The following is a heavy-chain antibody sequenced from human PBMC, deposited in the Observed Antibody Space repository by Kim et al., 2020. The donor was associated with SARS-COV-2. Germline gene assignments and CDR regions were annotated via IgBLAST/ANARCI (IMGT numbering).Heavy chain of an antibody. Sequence: SVKVSCKASGGTFSSYAISWVRQAPGQGLEWMGGIIPIFGTANYAQKFQGRVTITADESTSTAYMELSSLRSEDTAVYYCAYTYYYGSGSLDWGQGTLVTVSS. CDR3: AYTYYYGSGSLD. V-gene: IGHV1-69*13. J-gene: IGHJ4*02. CDR2: IIPIFGTA. CDR1: GGTFSSYA. D-gene: IGHD3-10*01.